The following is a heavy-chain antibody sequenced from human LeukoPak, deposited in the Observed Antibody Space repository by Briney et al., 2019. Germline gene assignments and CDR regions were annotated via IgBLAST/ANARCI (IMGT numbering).Heavy chain of an antibody. CDR1: GYTFTSYD. D-gene: IGHD3-22*01. CDR2: ISTYNGNT. J-gene: IGHJ3*01. Sequence: ASVKVSCKASGYTFTSYDISWVRQAPGQGLEWTGWISTYNGNTNYAQRLQGRVTMTEDTSTDTAYMELSSLRSEDTAVYYCATQYDYDRSAYYLRAFDLWGQGTKVTVSS. V-gene: IGHV1-18*01. CDR3: ATQYDYDRSAYYLRAFDL.